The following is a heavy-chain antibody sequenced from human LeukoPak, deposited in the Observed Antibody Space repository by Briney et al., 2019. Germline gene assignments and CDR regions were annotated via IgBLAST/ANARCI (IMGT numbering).Heavy chain of an antibody. CDR1: GGSISSYY. D-gene: IGHD2-15*01. CDR2: IYYSGST. Sequence: SETLSLTCTVSGGSISSYYWSWIRQPPGKGLEWIGYIYYSGSTNYNPSPKSRVTISVDTSKNQFSLKLSSVTAADTAVYYCAREGSRIRGYCSGGSCYHPGSDAFDIWGQGTMVTVSS. J-gene: IGHJ3*02. V-gene: IGHV4-59*01. CDR3: AREGSRIRGYCSGGSCYHPGSDAFDI.